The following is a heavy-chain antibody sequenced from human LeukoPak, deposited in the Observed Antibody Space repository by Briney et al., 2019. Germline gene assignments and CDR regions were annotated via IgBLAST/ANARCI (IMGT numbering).Heavy chain of an antibody. D-gene: IGHD6-19*01. CDR1: GFTFDDYA. CDR2: ISWNSGSI. J-gene: IGHJ3*02. CDR3: AKARGSGWYNNPGAFDI. Sequence: PGGSLRLSCAASGFTFDDYAMHWVRQAPGKGLEWVSGISWNSGSIGYADSVKGRFTISRDNAKNSLYLQMNSLRAEDTALYYCAKARGSGWYNNPGAFDIWGQGTMVTVSS. V-gene: IGHV3-9*01.